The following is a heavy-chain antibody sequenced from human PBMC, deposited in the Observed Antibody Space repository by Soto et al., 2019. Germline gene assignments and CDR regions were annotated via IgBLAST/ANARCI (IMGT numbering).Heavy chain of an antibody. V-gene: IGHV2-5*02. D-gene: IGHD3-10*01. Sequence: QITLKESGPTLVKPTQTLTLTCTFSGFSLSTSGVGVGWIRQPPGKALEWLALIYWDDDKRYSPSLKSRLTITKDTSKNQVVLTMTNMDPVDTATYYCAHRRYGGTMVYTDYWGQGTLVTVSS. J-gene: IGHJ4*02. CDR2: IYWDDDK. CDR3: AHRRYGGTMVYTDY. CDR1: GFSLSTSGVG.